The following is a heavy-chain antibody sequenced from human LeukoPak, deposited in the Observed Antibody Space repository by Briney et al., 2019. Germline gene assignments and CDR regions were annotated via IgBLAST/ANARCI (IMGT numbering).Heavy chain of an antibody. CDR3: ARGSTSDWPFDH. V-gene: IGHV1-3*01. J-gene: IGHJ4*02. D-gene: IGHD2-2*01. Sequence: GASVKVSCKASGYTFNKYTIHWVRQAPGRRLEWMGWTNVDNGNARYSQTFQDRITITRDTTASTAYMELSSLTSKDTAVYFCARGSTSDWPFDHWGQGTLVTVSS. CDR2: TNVDNGNA. CDR1: GYTFNKYT.